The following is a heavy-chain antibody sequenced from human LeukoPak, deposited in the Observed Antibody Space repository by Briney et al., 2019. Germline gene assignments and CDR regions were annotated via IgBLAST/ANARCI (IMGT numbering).Heavy chain of an antibody. CDR1: GFTFSSYS. V-gene: IGHV3-21*01. CDR2: ISSSSYI. CDR3: ARDPNYSGYDTPRLKSFDY. J-gene: IGHJ4*02. Sequence: GGSLRLSCAASGFTFSSYSMNWVRQAPGKGLERVSSISSSSYIYYADSVKGRFTISRDNAKNSLYLQMNSLRAEDTAVYYCARDPNYSGYDTPRLKSFDYWGQGTLVTVSS. D-gene: IGHD5-12*01.